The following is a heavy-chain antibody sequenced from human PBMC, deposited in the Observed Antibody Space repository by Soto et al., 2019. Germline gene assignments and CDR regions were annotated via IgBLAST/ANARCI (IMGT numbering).Heavy chain of an antibody. J-gene: IGHJ6*02. Sequence: PGGSLRLSCAASGFTFSSYAMSWVRQAPGKGLEWVSAISGSGGSTYYADSVKGRFTISRDNSKNTLYLQMNSLRAEDTAVYYCAKDEKGLLSPRILFGESPGGGQGTTVTVSS. V-gene: IGHV3-23*01. CDR1: GFTFSSYA. CDR2: ISGSGGST. CDR3: AKDEKGLLSPRILFGESPG. D-gene: IGHD3-10*01.